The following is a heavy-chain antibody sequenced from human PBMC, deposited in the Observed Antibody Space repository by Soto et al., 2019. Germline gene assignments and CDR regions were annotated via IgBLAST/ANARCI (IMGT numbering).Heavy chain of an antibody. D-gene: IGHD3-3*01. CDR2: ISAYNGNT. V-gene: IGHV1-18*01. J-gene: IGHJ6*03. CDR3: ARDQHYDFWSGYSYYYYYMDV. Sequence: QVQLVQSGAEVKKPGASVKVSCKASGYTFTSYGISWVRQAPGQGLEWMGWISAYNGNTNYAQKLQGRVTMTTDTSTSTAYMELRSLRSDDTAVYYCARDQHYDFWSGYSYYYYYMDVWGKGTTVTVSS. CDR1: GYTFTSYG.